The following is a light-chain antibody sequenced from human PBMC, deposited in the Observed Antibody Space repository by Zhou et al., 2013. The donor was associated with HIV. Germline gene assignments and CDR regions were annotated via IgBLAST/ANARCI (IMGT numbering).Light chain of an antibody. CDR1: QTIDNY. CDR3: QQTYSIPLT. Sequence: DIQMTQSPTSLSASVGDRVTITCRPSQTIDNYLNWYQRKPGKAPKLLIYGASILHSGVPSRFSGSGSGTYFTLTISNLQPEDFATYFCQQTYSIPLTFGGGTRLEIK. CDR2: GAS. J-gene: IGKJ4*01. V-gene: IGKV1-39*01.